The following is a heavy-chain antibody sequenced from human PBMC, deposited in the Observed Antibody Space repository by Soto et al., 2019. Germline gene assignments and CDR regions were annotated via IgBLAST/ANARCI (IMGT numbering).Heavy chain of an antibody. V-gene: IGHV3-48*01. CDR2: ISSSSSTI. Sequence: EVQLVESGGGLVQPGGSLRLSCAASGFTFSSYSMNWVRQAPGKGLEWVSYISSSSSTIYYADSVKGRFTISRDNAKKALYRQMNSLRAEDTAVYYCAREDDYLNWFDPWGQGTLVTVSS. J-gene: IGHJ5*02. CDR3: AREDDYLNWFDP. D-gene: IGHD4-17*01. CDR1: GFTFSSYS.